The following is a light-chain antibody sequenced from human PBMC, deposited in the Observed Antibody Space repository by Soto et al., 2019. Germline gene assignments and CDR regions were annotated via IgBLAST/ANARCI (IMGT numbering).Light chain of an antibody. J-gene: IGKJ1*01. Sequence: DIQMTQSPSTLSASVGDRITITCRASQSISSWLAWYQQKPGKVPKLLIYDASSLESVVLSRFSGSGSGTEFTLTISSLQPDDFATYYCQQYNSYSRTFGQGTKVDIK. CDR3: QQYNSYSRT. CDR1: QSISSW. V-gene: IGKV1-5*01. CDR2: DAS.